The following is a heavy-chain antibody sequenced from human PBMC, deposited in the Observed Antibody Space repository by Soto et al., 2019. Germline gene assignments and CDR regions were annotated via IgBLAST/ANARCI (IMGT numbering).Heavy chain of an antibody. CDR2: IIPIFGTA. Sequence: QVQLVQSGAEVKKPGSSVKVSCKASGGTFSSYAISWVRQAPGQGLEWMGGIIPIFGTANYAQKFRGRVTITADESPSTAYMELSSLRSEDTAVYYCAREDYYEGPRYFDLWGRGTLVTVSS. V-gene: IGHV1-69*12. CDR1: GGTFSSYA. CDR3: AREDYYEGPRYFDL. J-gene: IGHJ2*01. D-gene: IGHD3-22*01.